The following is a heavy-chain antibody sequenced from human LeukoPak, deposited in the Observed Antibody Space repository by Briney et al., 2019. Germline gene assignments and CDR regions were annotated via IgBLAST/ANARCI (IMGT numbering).Heavy chain of an antibody. CDR1: GFTFSSFA. J-gene: IGHJ4*02. D-gene: IGHD1-26*01. CDR3: AKEWDLLAYY. CDR2: IGRNAVNT. Sequence: GGSLRLSCAASGFTFSSFAMSWVRQAPGKGLKWVSSIGRNAVNTYYADSVKGRFTISRDNSKNTLHLQMNSLRAEDTAVYYCAKEWDLLAYYWGQGTLVTVSS. V-gene: IGHV3-23*01.